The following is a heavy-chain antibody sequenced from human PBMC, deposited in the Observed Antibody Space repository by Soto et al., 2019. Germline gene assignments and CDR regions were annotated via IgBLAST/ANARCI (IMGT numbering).Heavy chain of an antibody. J-gene: IGHJ4*02. CDR1: GFTFSSYA. Sequence: TGGSLRLFCAASGFTFSSYAMHWVRQAPRKGLEWVAVISYDGSNKYYADSVEGRFTISRDNSKNTLYLQMNSLRAEDTAVYYCARVFEIQLWTYFDYWGQGTLVTVSS. CDR3: ARVFEIQLWTYFDY. D-gene: IGHD5-18*01. V-gene: IGHV3-30-3*01. CDR2: ISYDGSNK.